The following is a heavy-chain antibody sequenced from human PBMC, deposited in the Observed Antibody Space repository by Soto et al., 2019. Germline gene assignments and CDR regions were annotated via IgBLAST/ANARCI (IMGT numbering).Heavy chain of an antibody. D-gene: IGHD1-1*01. J-gene: IGHJ4*02. V-gene: IGHV1-69*02. CDR3: APSSASGYPAFHY. CDR1: GDTFNFYT. CDR2: INPILSMS. Sequence: QVQLVQSGAEVKKPGSSVRVSCKASGDTFNFYTINWVRQAPGLGLEWMGRINPILSMSTYAPNFRGRVTIVADRTASSAYLELGGLRSADTTRYYCAPSSASGYPAFHYCTQGALGTLSS.